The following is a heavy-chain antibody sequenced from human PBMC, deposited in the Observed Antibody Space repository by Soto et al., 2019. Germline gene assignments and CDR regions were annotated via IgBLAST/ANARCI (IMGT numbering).Heavy chain of an antibody. CDR3: ARGWDYGMDV. Sequence: SETLSLTCAVYGGSFSGYYWSWTRQPPGKGLEWIGEINHSGSTNYNPSLKSRVTISVDTSKNQFSLKLSSVTAADTAVYYCARGWDYGMDVWGQGTTVTVSS. CDR1: GGSFSGYY. CDR2: INHSGST. V-gene: IGHV4-34*01. D-gene: IGHD1-26*01. J-gene: IGHJ6*02.